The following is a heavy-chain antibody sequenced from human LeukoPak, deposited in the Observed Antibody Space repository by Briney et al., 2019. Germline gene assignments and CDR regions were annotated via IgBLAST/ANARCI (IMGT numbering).Heavy chain of an antibody. CDR1: GYTFTGYY. V-gene: IGHV1-2*02. CDR2: INPNSGGT. D-gene: IGHD2-21*01. CDR3: ARGARSKHIVTTKPPEPY. J-gene: IGHJ4*02. Sequence: ASVKVSCKASGYTFTGYYMHWVRQAPGQGLEWMGWINPNSGGTNYAQKFQGRVTMTRDTSISTAYMELSRLRSDDTAVYYCARGARSKHIVTTKPPEPYWGQGTLVTVSS.